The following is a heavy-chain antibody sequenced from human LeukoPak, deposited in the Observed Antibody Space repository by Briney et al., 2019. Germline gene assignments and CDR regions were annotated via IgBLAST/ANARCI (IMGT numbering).Heavy chain of an antibody. V-gene: IGHV4-59*01. D-gene: IGHD3-22*01. CDR3: AKGGDYYDSSGYYTY. CDR1: GGSISSYY. Sequence: SETLSLTCTVSGGSISSYYWSWIRQPAGKGLEWIGYIYYSGSTNYNPSLKSRVTISVDTSKNQFSLKLSSVTAADTAVYYCAKGGDYYDSSGYYTYWGQGTLVTVSS. J-gene: IGHJ4*02. CDR2: IYYSGST.